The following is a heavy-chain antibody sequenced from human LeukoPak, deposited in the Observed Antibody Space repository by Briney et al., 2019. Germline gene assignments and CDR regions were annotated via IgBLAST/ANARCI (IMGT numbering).Heavy chain of an antibody. CDR3: AGDSSSYYYPDGSGINLFDF. D-gene: IGHD3-22*01. J-gene: IGHJ4*02. Sequence: GALKLSCAASGFTFDTYAIHWGRQAPGKWLEWVALISFYGNNRNYADSVKGRFTTSRHNSKNTVYLQLNSLRPDDTAVYYCAGDSSSYYYPDGSGINLFDFWGQGTLVTVSS. V-gene: IGHV3-30-3*01. CDR1: GFTFDTYA. CDR2: ISFYGNNR.